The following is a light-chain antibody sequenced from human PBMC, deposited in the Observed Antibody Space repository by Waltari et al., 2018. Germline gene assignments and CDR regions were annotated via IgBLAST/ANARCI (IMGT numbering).Light chain of an antibody. CDR1: QRVGSQ. CDR3: QQRLSWPIT. V-gene: IGKV3-11*01. J-gene: IGKJ4*01. CDR2: DAS. Sequence: EIVLTQSPATLSSSPGERAPLSCRSSQRVGSQLAWYQQKSGQAPRLLICDASNRATGIPARFSGSGSGTDFTLTITSLEPEDFAVYYCQQRLSWPITFGGGTKVEIK.